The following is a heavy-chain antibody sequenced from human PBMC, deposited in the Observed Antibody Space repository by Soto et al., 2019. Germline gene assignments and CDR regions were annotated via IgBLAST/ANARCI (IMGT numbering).Heavy chain of an antibody. J-gene: IGHJ4*02. D-gene: IGHD3-3*01. Sequence: GGSLRLSCAASGFTFSSYSMNWVRQAPGKGLEWVSSISSISSYIYYADSVNGRFTISRDNAKNSLYLQMNSLRAEDTAVYYCARDTTTKVYYDFWSGYLGRFDYWGQGTLVTVSS. CDR2: ISSISSYI. V-gene: IGHV3-21*01. CDR1: GFTFSSYS. CDR3: ARDTTTKVYYDFWSGYLGRFDY.